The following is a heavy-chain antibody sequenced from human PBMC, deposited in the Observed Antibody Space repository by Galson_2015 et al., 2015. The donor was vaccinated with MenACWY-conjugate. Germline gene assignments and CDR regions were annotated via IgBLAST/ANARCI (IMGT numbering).Heavy chain of an antibody. J-gene: IGHJ4*02. CDR2: VYPSDSDI. CDR1: GYSFTSYW. V-gene: IGHV5-51*01. CDR3: ARPRVFAEYHFFDY. Sequence: QSGAEVKKPGESLKISCKSSGYSFTSYWIGWVRQMPGKGLEWMGIVYPSDSDIRYSPSFQGQVTISVDKSISTAYLQWSSLKASDTATYYCARPRVFAEYHFFDYWGQGTLVTVSS. D-gene: IGHD2/OR15-2a*01.